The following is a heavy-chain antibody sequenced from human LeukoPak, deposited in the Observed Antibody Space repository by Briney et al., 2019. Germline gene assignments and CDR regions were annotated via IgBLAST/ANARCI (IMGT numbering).Heavy chain of an antibody. V-gene: IGHV3-11*04. CDR2: ISSGGGTI. D-gene: IGHD6-19*01. Sequence: GGSLRLSCAASGYTFSNYNMNWVRQAPGKGLEWVSYISSGGGTIYYADSVKGRFTISRDNAKNSLYLQMNSLRAEDTAVSYCARDPRSRIAVAGTVYWGQGTLVTVSS. CDR1: GYTFSNYN. CDR3: ARDPRSRIAVAGTVY. J-gene: IGHJ4*02.